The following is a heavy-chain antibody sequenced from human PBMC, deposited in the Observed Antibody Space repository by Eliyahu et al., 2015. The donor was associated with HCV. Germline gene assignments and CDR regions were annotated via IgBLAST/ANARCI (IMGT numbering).Heavy chain of an antibody. Sequence: GSTYYNPSLKSRVTISVDTSKNQFSLKLSSVTAADTAVYYCAGPTWYNQPLFDYWGQGTLVTVSS. V-gene: IGHV4-39*07. D-gene: IGHD1-14*01. CDR2: GST. J-gene: IGHJ4*02. CDR3: AGPTWYNQPLFDY.